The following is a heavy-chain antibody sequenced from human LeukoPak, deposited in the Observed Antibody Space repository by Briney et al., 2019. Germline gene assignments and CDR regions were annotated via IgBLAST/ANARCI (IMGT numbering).Heavy chain of an antibody. CDR1: GFTVNTDY. D-gene: IGHD3-10*01. CDR3: ARVGDHFHWYLDL. Sequence: GGSLRLSCAASGFTVNTDYMNWVRQAPGKGLEWVSILYSGSDTYYADSVKGRFTISRDSSKNILSLQMNNLRAEDTAVYYCARVGDHFHWYLDLWGRGTLVTVSS. CDR2: LYSGSDT. J-gene: IGHJ2*01. V-gene: IGHV3-53*01.